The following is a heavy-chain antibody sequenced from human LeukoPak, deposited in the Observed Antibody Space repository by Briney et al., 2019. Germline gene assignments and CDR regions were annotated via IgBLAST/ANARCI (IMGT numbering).Heavy chain of an antibody. D-gene: IGHD3-3*01. V-gene: IGHV3-64D*06. CDR2: INNNGGRT. CDR1: GFIFSNYD. CDR3: VKMYDGY. J-gene: IGHJ4*02. Sequence: GGSLSLSCSASGFIFSNYDMHWVRQAPGKGLEYVSAINNNGGRTYYADSVKGRFTVSRDNPKNTLYLQMSSLRAEDTDVYYCVKMYDGYWGQGTLVTVSS.